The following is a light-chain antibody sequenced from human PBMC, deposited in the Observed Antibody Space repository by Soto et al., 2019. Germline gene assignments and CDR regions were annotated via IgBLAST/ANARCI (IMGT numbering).Light chain of an antibody. V-gene: IGKV3-15*01. CDR1: LSVGSN. CDR2: GAS. Sequence: EKVMTQSPDTLSVSPGERATLSCRASLSVGSNLAWYQQKPGQAPRLLIYGASTRATGIPARFSGSGSGTEFTLTISSLQSEGFAAYYCQQYNNWLLTFGGGTRVEIK. CDR3: QQYNNWLLT. J-gene: IGKJ4*01.